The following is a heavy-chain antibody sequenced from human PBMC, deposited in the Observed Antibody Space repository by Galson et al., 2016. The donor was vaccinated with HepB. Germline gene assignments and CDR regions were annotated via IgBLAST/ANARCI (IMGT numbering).Heavy chain of an antibody. V-gene: IGHV1-3*01. CDR3: ARSRIMITLGGVALGY. J-gene: IGHJ4*02. CDR2: INAGNGNT. CDR1: GYTFTSYA. D-gene: IGHD3-16*01. Sequence: SVKVSCKASGYTFTSYAMHWVRQAPGQRLEWMGWINAGNGNTKYSQKFQGRVTITRDTSASTAYMDRSSLRSGDTAVYYCARSRIMITLGGVALGYWGQGTLVTVSS.